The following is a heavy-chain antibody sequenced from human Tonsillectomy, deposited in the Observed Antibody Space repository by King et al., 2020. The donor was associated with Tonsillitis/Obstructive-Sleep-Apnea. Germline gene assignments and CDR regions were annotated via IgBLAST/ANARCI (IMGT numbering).Heavy chain of an antibody. CDR1: GYRFTNYW. CDR2: IDPSDSDT. D-gene: IGHD3-16*01. J-gene: IGHJ5*02. V-gene: IGHV5-10-1*01. CDR3: ARHGLGCFDWGLWGNWFDP. Sequence: LVESGAEVKKPGESLKISCKGSGYRFTNYWSSWVRQMPGKGLEWMGRIDPSDSDTNYSPSFQGHVTISADKSISTAYLQWSSLKASDTAMYYCARHGLGCFDWGLWGNWFDPWGQGTLVTVSS.